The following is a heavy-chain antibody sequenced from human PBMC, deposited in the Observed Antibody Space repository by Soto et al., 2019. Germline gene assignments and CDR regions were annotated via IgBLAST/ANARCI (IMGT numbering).Heavy chain of an antibody. Sequence: ASVKVSCKASGYKFSSYAIHWVRQAPGQRLEWMGWINVGNGNTKYSQKFHDRVTIIRDTSADTAYMEVSSLRSEDTAVYYCARDNGYSYGYTLDHWGQGTLVTVSS. CDR1: GYKFSSYA. J-gene: IGHJ4*02. D-gene: IGHD5-18*01. CDR2: INVGNGNT. CDR3: ARDNGYSYGYTLDH. V-gene: IGHV1-3*01.